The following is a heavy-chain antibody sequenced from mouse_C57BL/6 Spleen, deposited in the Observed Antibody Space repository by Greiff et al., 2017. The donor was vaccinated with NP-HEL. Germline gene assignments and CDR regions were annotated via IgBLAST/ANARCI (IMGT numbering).Heavy chain of an antibody. CDR2: INPSSGYT. Sequence: VQLQQSGAELARPGASVKMSCKASGYTFTSYTMHWVKQRPGQGLEWIGYINPSSGYTKYNQKFKDKATLTADKSSSTAYMQLSSLTSEDSAVYYCARTYYYGSSPDWYFDVWGTGTTVTVSS. CDR3: ARTYYYGSSPDWYFDV. D-gene: IGHD1-1*01. J-gene: IGHJ1*03. CDR1: GYTFTSYT. V-gene: IGHV1-4*01.